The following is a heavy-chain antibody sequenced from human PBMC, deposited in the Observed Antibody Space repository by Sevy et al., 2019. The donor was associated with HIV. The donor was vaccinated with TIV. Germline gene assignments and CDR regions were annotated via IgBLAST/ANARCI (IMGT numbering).Heavy chain of an antibody. V-gene: IGHV1-46*02. CDR2: INPSGGST. Sequence: ASVKVSCKASGYNLNNYYMHWVRQAPGQGLEWMGLINPSGGSTSYAQKFQGRVTMTRDTSTSTLHMELSSLRSEDTAVYYCAKALYGSGSYYNLGYWGQGTLVTVSS. D-gene: IGHD3-10*01. CDR1: GYNLNNYY. CDR3: AKALYGSGSYYNLGY. J-gene: IGHJ4*02.